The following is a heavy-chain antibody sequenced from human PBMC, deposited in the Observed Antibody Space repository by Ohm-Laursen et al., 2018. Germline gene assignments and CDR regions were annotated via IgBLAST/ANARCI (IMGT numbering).Heavy chain of an antibody. D-gene: IGHD3-22*01. Sequence: SLRLSCAAFGFTFRSYGMNWVRQAPVRGLEWISYIGSGGSDIYYADSVKGRFTISRDNAKNSLYLQMNSLRAEDTAAYYCATDPYYTGYDYWGQGTLVTVSS. CDR2: IGSGGSDI. CDR3: ATDPYYTGYDY. J-gene: IGHJ4*02. CDR1: GFTFRSYG. V-gene: IGHV3-48*03.